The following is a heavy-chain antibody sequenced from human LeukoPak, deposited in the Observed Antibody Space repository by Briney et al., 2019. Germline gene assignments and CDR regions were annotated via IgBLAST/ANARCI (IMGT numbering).Heavy chain of an antibody. Sequence: GGSLRLSCAASGFTFSSYAMSWVRQAPGKGLEWVSAISGSGGSTYYAGSVRGRFTISRDNSKNTLYLQMNSLRAEDTAVYYCAQATYYYGTSYQYYFDFWGQGTLVTVSS. D-gene: IGHD3-10*01. J-gene: IGHJ4*02. V-gene: IGHV3-23*01. CDR2: ISGSGGST. CDR3: AQATYYYGTSYQYYFDF. CDR1: GFTFSSYA.